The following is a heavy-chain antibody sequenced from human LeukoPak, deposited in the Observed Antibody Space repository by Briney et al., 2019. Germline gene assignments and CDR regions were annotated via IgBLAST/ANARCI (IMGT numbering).Heavy chain of an antibody. J-gene: IGHJ4*02. D-gene: IGHD6-19*01. CDR3: AKDARRTNGWYFCDY. CDR1: GFAFSSLA. V-gene: IGHV3-23*01. CDR2: ISDSGSLT. Sequence: GSLRLSCAASGFAFSSLAMGWVRQAPGQGLEWVSVISDSGSLTYYADSVKGRFTISRDNSKNTLFLQMNSLRAEDTAIYYCAKDARRTNGWYFCDYWGQGTLVTVSS.